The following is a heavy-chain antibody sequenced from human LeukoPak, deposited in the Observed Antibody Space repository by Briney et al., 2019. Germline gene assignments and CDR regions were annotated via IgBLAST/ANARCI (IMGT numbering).Heavy chain of an antibody. CDR1: GGSISSSSYC. J-gene: IGHJ5*02. D-gene: IGHD4-23*01. CDR3: AGQDYSGDLGWFDP. V-gene: IGHV4-39*01. Sequence: SETLSLTCTVSGGSISSSSYCWGWIRQPPGKGLEWIGSIYYRGSTYYNPSLKSRVTISVDTSKNQFSLKLSSVTAADTAVYYCAGQDYSGDLGWFDPWGQGTLVTVSS. CDR2: IYYRGST.